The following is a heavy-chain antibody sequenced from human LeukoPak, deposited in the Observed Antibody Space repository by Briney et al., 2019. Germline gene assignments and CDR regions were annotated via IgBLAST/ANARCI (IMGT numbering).Heavy chain of an antibody. CDR2: INWNGGST. D-gene: IGHD3-22*01. V-gene: IGHV3-20*04. CDR3: ARENYYDSSGYYNY. J-gene: IGHJ4*02. CDR1: GFTFDDYG. Sequence: GGSLRLSCAASGFTFDDYGMSWVRQAPGKGLEWVSGINWNGGSTGYADSVKGRFTISRDNAKNSLYLQMNSLRAEDTAVYYCARENYYDSSGYYNYWGQGTLVTVSS.